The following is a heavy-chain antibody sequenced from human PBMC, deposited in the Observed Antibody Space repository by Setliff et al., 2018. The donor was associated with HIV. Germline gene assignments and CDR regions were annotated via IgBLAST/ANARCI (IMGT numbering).Heavy chain of an antibody. Sequence: GGSLRLSCVASTFTFSAYAMNWVRQAPGKGVEWVSSINSESTYIYYADSVKGRFTISRDNAKNSLYLQMNSRRAEDTALYYCVISDPSRRSVQVSLPDYWGQGALVTVSS. D-gene: IGHD1-1*01. CDR2: INSESTYI. J-gene: IGHJ4*02. CDR1: TFTFSAYA. CDR3: VISDPSRRSVQVSLPDY. V-gene: IGHV3-21*01.